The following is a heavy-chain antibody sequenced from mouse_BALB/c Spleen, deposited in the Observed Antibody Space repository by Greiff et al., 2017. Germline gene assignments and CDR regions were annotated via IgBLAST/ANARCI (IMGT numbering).Heavy chain of an antibody. J-gene: IGHJ4*01. V-gene: IGHV5-17*02. CDR3: ARVYDYDVEGYYAMDY. CDR1: GFTFSSFG. CDR2: ISSGSSTI. D-gene: IGHD2-4*01. Sequence: EVQGVESGGGLVQPGGSRKLSCAASGFTFSSFGMHWVRQAPEKGLEWVAYISSGSSTIYYADTVKGRFTISRDNPKNTLFLQMTSLRSEDTAMYYCARVYDYDVEGYYAMDYWGQGTSVTVSS.